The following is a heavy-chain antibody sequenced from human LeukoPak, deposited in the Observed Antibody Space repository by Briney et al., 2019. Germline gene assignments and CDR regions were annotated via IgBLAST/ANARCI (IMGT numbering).Heavy chain of an antibody. D-gene: IGHD1-26*01. CDR2: IYSGGST. J-gene: IGHJ3*02. CDR1: GFTFSDYY. V-gene: IGHV3-66*01. CDR3: ARIVAGGAFDI. Sequence: GGSLRLSCAASGFTFSDYYMSWIRQAPGKGLEWVSVIYSGGSTYYADSVKGRFTISRDNSKNTLYLQMNSLRAEDTAVYYCARIVAGGAFDIWGQGTMVTVSS.